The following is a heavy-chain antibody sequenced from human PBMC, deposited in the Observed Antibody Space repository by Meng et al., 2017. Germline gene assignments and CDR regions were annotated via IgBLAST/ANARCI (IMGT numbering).Heavy chain of an antibody. J-gene: IGHJ4*01. V-gene: IGHV3-15*01. CDR1: GSTFSNAW. CDR2: MKSNVDGGTV. CDR3: SGHVDY. Sequence: EVQLVESGGGFVKPGGSLRLSCAASGSTFSNAWMTWVRQAPGKGLEWIGRMKSNVDGGTVDYAAAVKGRFFISRDDSENTFYLQMNSLKTEDTAVYYCSGHVDYWGHGTLVTVSS.